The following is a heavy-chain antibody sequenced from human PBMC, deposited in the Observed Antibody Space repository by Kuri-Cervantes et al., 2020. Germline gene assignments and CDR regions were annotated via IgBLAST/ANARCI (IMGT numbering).Heavy chain of an antibody. V-gene: IGHV3-33*06. Sequence: LSLTCAASGFTFSSYGMHWVRQAPGKGLEWVAVIWYDGSNKYYADSVKGRFTISRDNSKNTLYLQMNSLRAEDTAVYYCAKDLKPGYSYGYYYYYYGMDVWGQGTTVTVSS. D-gene: IGHD5-18*01. CDR1: GFTFSSYG. J-gene: IGHJ6*02. CDR3: AKDLKPGYSYGYYYYYYGMDV. CDR2: IWYDGSNK.